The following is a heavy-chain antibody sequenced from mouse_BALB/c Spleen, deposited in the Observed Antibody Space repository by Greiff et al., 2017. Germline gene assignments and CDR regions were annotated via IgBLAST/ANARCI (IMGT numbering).Heavy chain of an antibody. CDR2: ISSGSSTI. J-gene: IGHJ4*01. CDR1: GFTFSSFG. CDR3: ASLVMDY. Sequence: EVKLQESGGGLVQPGGSRKLSCAASGFTFSSFGMHWVRQAPEKGLEWVAYISSGSSTIYYADTVKGRFTISRDNPKNTLFLQMTSLRSEDTAMYYCASLVMDYWGQGTSVTVSS. V-gene: IGHV5-17*02.